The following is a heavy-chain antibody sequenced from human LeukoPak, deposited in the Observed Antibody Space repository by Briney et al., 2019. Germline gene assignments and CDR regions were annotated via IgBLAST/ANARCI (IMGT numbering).Heavy chain of an antibody. V-gene: IGHV4-61*02. J-gene: IGHJ4*02. Sequence: SETLSLICTVSGGSISSGSYYWSWIRQPAGKGLEWIGRIYTSGSTNYNPSLKSRVTISVDTSKNQFSLKLSSVTAADTAVYYCARAYSATTFDYWGQGTLVTVSS. CDR2: IYTSGST. D-gene: IGHD5-24*01. CDR1: GGSISSGSYY. CDR3: ARAYSATTFDY.